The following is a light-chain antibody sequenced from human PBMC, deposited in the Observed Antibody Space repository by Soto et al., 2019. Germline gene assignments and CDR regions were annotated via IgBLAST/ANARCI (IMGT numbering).Light chain of an antibody. CDR2: AAS. J-gene: IGKJ1*01. CDR1: QGISSY. V-gene: IGKV1-8*01. CDR3: QQYYSYPRT. Sequence: AIRMTQSPSSFSASTGDRVTITCRASQGISSYLAWYQQKPGKAPKLLIYAASTLQSGVPSRFSGSGSGTDFNLTIGCLQSEDFATYYCQQYYSYPRTFGQGTKVEIK.